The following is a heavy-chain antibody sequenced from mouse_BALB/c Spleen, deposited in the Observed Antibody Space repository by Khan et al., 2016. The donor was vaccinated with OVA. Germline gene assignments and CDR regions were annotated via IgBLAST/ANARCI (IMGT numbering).Heavy chain of an antibody. CDR1: GYIFTSYW. CDR3: AREEALYYFDY. Sequence: EQLQESGAELVRPGTSVKLSCKTSGYIFTSYWIHWVKQRSGQGLEWIARIYPGTDNTYYNEKFKDRATLTADKSSSTAYFQLSSLKSEDSAVFFCAREEALYYFDYWGQGTTLTVSS. D-gene: IGHD3-2*02. J-gene: IGHJ2*01. V-gene: IGHV1S132*01. CDR2: IYPGTDNT.